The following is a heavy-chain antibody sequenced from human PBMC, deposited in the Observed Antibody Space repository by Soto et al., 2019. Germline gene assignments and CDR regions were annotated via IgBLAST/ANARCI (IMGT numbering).Heavy chain of an antibody. Sequence: PGESLKISCKGSGYSFTSYWIGWVRQMPGKGLEWMGIIYPGDSDTRYSPSFQGQVTISADKSISTAYLQWSSLKASDTAMYYCARHSGSSSSGFGSNRGYYYYGMDVWGQGTTVTVSS. CDR1: GYSFTSYW. D-gene: IGHD6-6*01. CDR2: IYPGDSDT. J-gene: IGHJ6*02. V-gene: IGHV5-51*01. CDR3: ARHSGSSSSGFGSNRGYYYYGMDV.